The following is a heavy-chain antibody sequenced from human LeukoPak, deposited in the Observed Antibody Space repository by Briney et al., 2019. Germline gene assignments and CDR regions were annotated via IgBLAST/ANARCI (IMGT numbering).Heavy chain of an antibody. J-gene: IGHJ4*02. CDR2: VYYTGST. D-gene: IGHD6-6*01. Sequence: SETLSLTCSVSGGSVSSYYWSWIRQPPGKGLEWIGYVYYTGSTNYNPSLKSRVTMFEDKSKNQFSLGLSSVTVADTAVYYCARHFAYSSSSYFDYWGQGSLVTVSS. V-gene: IGHV4-59*08. CDR1: GGSVSSYY. CDR3: ARHFAYSSSSYFDY.